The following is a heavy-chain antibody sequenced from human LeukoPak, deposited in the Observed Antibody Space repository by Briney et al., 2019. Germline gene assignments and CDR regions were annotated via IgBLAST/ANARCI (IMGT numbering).Heavy chain of an antibody. J-gene: IGHJ5*02. CDR2: ISPSGGSA. CDR3: ARDNSVRDEAWWFNP. D-gene: IGHD5-24*01. Sequence: ASVKVSCKASGYIFTNVGISWVRQAPGQGPGWMGVISPSGGSATYAQKFQGRVTLTRDMSTSTDYLELSSLRSEDTAVYYCARDNSVRDEAWWFNPWGQGTLVTVSS. CDR1: GYIFTNVG. V-gene: IGHV1-46*01.